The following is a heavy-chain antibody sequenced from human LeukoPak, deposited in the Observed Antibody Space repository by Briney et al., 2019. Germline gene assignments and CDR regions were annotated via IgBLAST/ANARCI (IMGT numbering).Heavy chain of an antibody. Sequence: SVKVSCKASGGTFSSYAISWVRQAPGQGLEWMGGIIPIFGTANYAQKFQGRVTITADESTSTAYMELSSLRSEGTAVYYCARGVVVVVAATLLRDSGMDVWGQGTTVTVSS. CDR2: IIPIFGTA. CDR1: GGTFSSYA. V-gene: IGHV1-69*13. D-gene: IGHD2-15*01. J-gene: IGHJ6*02. CDR3: ARGVVVVVAATLLRDSGMDV.